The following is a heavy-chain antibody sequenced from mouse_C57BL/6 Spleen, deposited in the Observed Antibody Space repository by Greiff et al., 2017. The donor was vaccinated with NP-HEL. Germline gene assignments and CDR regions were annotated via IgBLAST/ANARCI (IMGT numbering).Heavy chain of an antibody. CDR1: GYTFTSYG. Sequence: QVQLKESGAELARPGASVKLSCKASGYTFTSYGISWVKQRTGQGLEWIGEIYPRSGNTYYNEKFKGKATLTADKSSSTAYMELRSLTSEDSAVYFCARSDTTVVATDYWGQGTTLTVSS. J-gene: IGHJ2*01. V-gene: IGHV1-81*01. D-gene: IGHD1-1*01. CDR2: IYPRSGNT. CDR3: ARSDTTVVATDY.